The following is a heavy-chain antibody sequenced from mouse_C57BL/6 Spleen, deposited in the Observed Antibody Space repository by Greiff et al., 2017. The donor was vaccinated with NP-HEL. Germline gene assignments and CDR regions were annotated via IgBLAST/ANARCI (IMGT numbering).Heavy chain of an antibody. D-gene: IGHD2-1*01. CDR1: GYSFTDYN. J-gene: IGHJ4*01. CDR3: ARVGYGNYLMDY. V-gene: IGHV1-39*01. CDR2: INPNYGTT. Sequence: EVKLMESGPELVKPGASVKISCKASGYSFTDYNMNWVKQSNGKSLEWIGVINPNYGTTSYNQKFKGKATLTVDQSSSTAYMQLNSLTSEDSAVYYCARVGYGNYLMDYWGQGTSVTVSS.